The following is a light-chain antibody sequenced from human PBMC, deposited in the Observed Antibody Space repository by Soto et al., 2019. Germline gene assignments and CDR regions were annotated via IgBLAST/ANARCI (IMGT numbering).Light chain of an antibody. CDR3: QHYNDWPPTWT. CDR2: GAS. Sequence: EIVMTQSPATLSVSPGERATLSCRASQSVSSKLAWYQQKPGQAPGVLIYGASTRATGIPARFSGSGSGTEFNLTISSLQSEDFAVYYCQHYNDWPPTWTFGQGTRVEIK. V-gene: IGKV3-15*01. J-gene: IGKJ1*01. CDR1: QSVSSK.